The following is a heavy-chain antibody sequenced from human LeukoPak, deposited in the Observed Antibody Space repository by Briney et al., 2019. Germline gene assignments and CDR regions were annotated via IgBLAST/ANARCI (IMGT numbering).Heavy chain of an antibody. D-gene: IGHD2-2*01. CDR3: ARAGLVVVPAARQAFDY. CDR2: MNPNSGGT. Sequence: ASVKVSCKASGYTFTGYYMHWVRQAPGQGLEWMGWMNPNSGGTNYAQKFQGRVTMTRDTSISTAYMELSRLRSDDTAVYYCARAGLVVVPAARQAFDYWGQGTLVTVSS. CDR1: GYTFTGYY. V-gene: IGHV1-2*02. J-gene: IGHJ4*02.